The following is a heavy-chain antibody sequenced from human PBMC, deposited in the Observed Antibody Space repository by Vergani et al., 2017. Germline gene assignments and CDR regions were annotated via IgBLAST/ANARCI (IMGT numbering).Heavy chain of an antibody. D-gene: IGHD3-10*01. CDR2: MGGSGDNT. J-gene: IGHJ5*02. CDR1: GFTFSHYA. Sequence: EVQLLESGGGLAQPGGSLRLSCAASGFTFSHYAMSWVRQAPGKGLEWVSTMGGSGDNTYYADSVKGRFTISRDNSKNTLFLQMNSLRAEDTAVYYCAKDPRAIRGNWFDPWGQGTLVTVSS. CDR3: AKDPRAIRGNWFDP. V-gene: IGHV3-23*01.